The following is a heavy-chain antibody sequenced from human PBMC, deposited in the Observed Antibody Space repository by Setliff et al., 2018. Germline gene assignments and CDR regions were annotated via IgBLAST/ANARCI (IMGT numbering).Heavy chain of an antibody. Sequence: SETLSLTCAAYGGTFSDYYWTWIRQPPGKGLEWIGEINHRGSTDYNPSLKSRATISIDTSKDQFSLKLISMSAADTAVYFCARGRNIAARLLDSWGQGALVTVSS. J-gene: IGHJ4*02. CDR2: INHRGST. CDR1: GGTFSDYY. D-gene: IGHD6-6*01. V-gene: IGHV4-34*01. CDR3: ARGRNIAARLLDS.